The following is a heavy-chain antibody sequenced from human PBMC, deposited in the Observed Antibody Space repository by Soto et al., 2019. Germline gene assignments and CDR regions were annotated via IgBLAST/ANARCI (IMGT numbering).Heavy chain of an antibody. CDR1: GGTFSSYA. CDR2: IIPIFGTA. CDR3: ARLGGYSYGYYFDY. J-gene: IGHJ4*02. Sequence: QVQLVQSGAEVKKPGSSVKVSCKASGGTFSSYAISWVRQAPGQGLEWMGGIIPIFGTANYAQKFQGRVTITADESTSTAYMELSSLRSEDTAVYYCARLGGYSYGYYFDYWGQGTLVTVSS. V-gene: IGHV1-69*12. D-gene: IGHD5-18*01.